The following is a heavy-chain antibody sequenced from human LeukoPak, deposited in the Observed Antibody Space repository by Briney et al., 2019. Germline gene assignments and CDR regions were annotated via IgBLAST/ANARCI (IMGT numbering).Heavy chain of an antibody. CDR2: ISSSSSYI. Sequence: GGSLRLSCAASGFTFSSYSMNWVRQAPGKGLEWVSSISSSSSYIYYADSVKGRFTISRDNAKNSLYLQMNSLRAEGTAVYYCARGDTAMVRLPFDYWGQGTLVTVSS. D-gene: IGHD5-18*01. V-gene: IGHV3-21*01. J-gene: IGHJ4*02. CDR3: ARGDTAMVRLPFDY. CDR1: GFTFSSYS.